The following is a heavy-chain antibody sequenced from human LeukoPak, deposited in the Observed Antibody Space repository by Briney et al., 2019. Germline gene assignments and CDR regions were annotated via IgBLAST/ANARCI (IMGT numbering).Heavy chain of an antibody. CDR3: ARGRQPPCSHRCWRDKYYFDY. CDR2: INHSGST. Sequence: SETLSLTCAVYGGSFSGYYWSWIRQPPGKGLEWIGEINHSGSTNYNPSLKGRVTISVDTSKNQFSLKLSSVTAADTAVYYCARGRQPPCSHRCWRDKYYFDYWGQGTLVTVSS. CDR1: GGSFSGYY. D-gene: IGHD2-8*01. J-gene: IGHJ4*02. V-gene: IGHV4-34*01.